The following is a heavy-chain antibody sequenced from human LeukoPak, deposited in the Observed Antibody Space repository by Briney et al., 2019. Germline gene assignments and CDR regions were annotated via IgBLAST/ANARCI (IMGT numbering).Heavy chain of an antibody. CDR1: GFTFSTYS. CDR3: ARRYCSSTNCYAFDI. V-gene: IGHV3-21*01. CDR2: ISNSGTYI. D-gene: IGHD2-2*01. Sequence: GGSLRLSFAASGFTFSTYSMKWVRQAPGKGLEWVSSISNSGTYIYYADSVKGRFTISRDNAKNSLYLQMNSLRAEDTAVYYCARRYCSSTNCYAFDIWGQGTMVTVSS. J-gene: IGHJ3*02.